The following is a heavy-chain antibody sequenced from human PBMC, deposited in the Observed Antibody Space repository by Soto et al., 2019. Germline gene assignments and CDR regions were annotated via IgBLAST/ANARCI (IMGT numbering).Heavy chain of an antibody. J-gene: IGHJ3*02. Sequence: EVQLVESGGGLVQPGRSLRLSCAASGFTFDDYAMHWVRQAPWKGLEWVSGISWNSGSIGYADSVKGRFTISRDNAKNSLYLQMNSLRAEDTALSCCAKDPLSSSSGKNAFDIWGQGTMVTVSS. D-gene: IGHD6-6*01. CDR2: ISWNSGSI. CDR3: AKDPLSSSSGKNAFDI. V-gene: IGHV3-9*01. CDR1: GFTFDDYA.